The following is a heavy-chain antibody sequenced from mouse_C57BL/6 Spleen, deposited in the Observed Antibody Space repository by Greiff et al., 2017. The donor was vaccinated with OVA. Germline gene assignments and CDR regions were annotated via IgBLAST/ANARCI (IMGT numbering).Heavy chain of an antibody. CDR2: IHPNSGST. V-gene: IGHV1-64*01. Sequence: QVQLQQSGAELVKPGASVKLSCKASGYTFTSYWMHWVKQRPGQGLEWIGMIHPNSGSTNYNEKFKSKATLTVDKSSSAAYMKHSSLTSEASAVYYCARIYDDSPDYWGQGTTLTVSS. D-gene: IGHD2-4*01. CDR3: ARIYDDSPDY. J-gene: IGHJ2*01. CDR1: GYTFTSYW.